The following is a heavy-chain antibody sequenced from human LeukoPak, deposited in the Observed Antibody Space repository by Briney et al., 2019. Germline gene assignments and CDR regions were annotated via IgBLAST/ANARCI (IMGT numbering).Heavy chain of an antibody. J-gene: IGHJ6*02. Sequence: GGSLRLSCAASGFTFTTYWMNWVRQAPGKGLEWVALINPDGSQTIYVDSVKGRFTISRDNAKNSLYLQMNSLRAEDTAVYYCARDLGRDYDIPGMDVWGQGTTVTVSS. D-gene: IGHD3-9*01. CDR3: ARDLGRDYDIPGMDV. CDR1: GFTFTTYW. CDR2: INPDGSQT. V-gene: IGHV3-7*01.